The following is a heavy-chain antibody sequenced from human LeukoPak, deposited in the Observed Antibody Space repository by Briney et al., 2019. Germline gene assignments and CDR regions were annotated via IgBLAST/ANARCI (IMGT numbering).Heavy chain of an antibody. CDR3: TTDLGTYYHGSQRLIPIDY. CDR2: IKSKTDGETT. J-gene: IGHJ4*02. V-gene: IGHV3-15*01. D-gene: IGHD3-10*01. Sequence: GGSLRLSCAASGFTFSSYAMSWVRQAPGKGLEWIGRIKSKTDGETTNYAEPVRGRFTISRDDSKSAVYLQMNSLKIEDTAVYYCTTDLGTYYHGSQRLIPIDYWGQGTLVTVSS. CDR1: GFTFSSYA.